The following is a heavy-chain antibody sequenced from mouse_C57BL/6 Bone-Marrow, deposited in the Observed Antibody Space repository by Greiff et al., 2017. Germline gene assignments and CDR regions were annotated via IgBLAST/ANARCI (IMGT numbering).Heavy chain of an antibody. CDR2: ISYSGCT. V-gene: IGHV3-1*01. Sequence: EVKLVESGPGMVKPSQSLSLTCTVTGYSITSGYDWHWIRHFPGNKLEWMGYISYSGCTNYNPSLKSRISITHDTSKNHFFLKLNSVTTEDTATDYWASRGLRREFAYWGQGTLVTVSA. CDR1: GYSITSGYD. J-gene: IGHJ3*01. CDR3: ASRGLRREFAY. D-gene: IGHD2-4*01.